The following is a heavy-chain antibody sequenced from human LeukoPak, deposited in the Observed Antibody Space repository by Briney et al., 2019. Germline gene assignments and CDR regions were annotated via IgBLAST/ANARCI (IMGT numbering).Heavy chain of an antibody. CDR1: GFTFSDYY. D-gene: IGHD3-10*01. CDR3: AKGGISLVRGSFDY. Sequence: PGGSLRLSCAASGFTFSDYYMSWIRQAPGKGLEWVSYISSSGSTIYYADSVKGRFTISRDNSKNTLHMQMNSLRGEDTAVYYCAKGGISLVRGSFDYWGQGTLVTVSS. V-gene: IGHV3-11*01. CDR2: ISSSGSTI. J-gene: IGHJ4*02.